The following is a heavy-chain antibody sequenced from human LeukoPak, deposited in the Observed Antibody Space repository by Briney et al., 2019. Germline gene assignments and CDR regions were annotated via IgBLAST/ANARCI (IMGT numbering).Heavy chain of an antibody. D-gene: IGHD7-27*01. CDR2: MNPNSGGT. CDR3: ARVPRLTGVFWYFDY. J-gene: IGHJ4*02. CDR1: GYTFTSYD. Sequence: ASVKVSCKASGYTFTSYDINWVRQATGQGLEWMGWMNPNSGGTNYAQKFQGRVTMTRDTSISTAYMELSRLRSDDTAVYYCARVPRLTGVFWYFDYWGQGTLVTVSS. V-gene: IGHV1-2*02.